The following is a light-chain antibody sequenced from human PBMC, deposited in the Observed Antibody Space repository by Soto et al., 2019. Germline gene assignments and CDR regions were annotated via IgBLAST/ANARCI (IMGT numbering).Light chain of an antibody. J-gene: IGKJ1*01. CDR2: DAY. CDR1: QSVTNY. CDR3: KQRLNWPPG. Sequence: FFLTQSPDTLSLSPGERATLSCRASQSVTNYIAWYQQRPGQAHRLLIYDAYNRASGVQARFSGSGSGTDFTLTISDLEPADFGLYYCKQRLNWPPGFGQGTKVDIK. V-gene: IGKV3-11*01.